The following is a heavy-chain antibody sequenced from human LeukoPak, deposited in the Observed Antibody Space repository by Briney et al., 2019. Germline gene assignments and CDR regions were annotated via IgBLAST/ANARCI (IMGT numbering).Heavy chain of an antibody. D-gene: IGHD6-19*01. CDR2: MYNSDSP. Sequence: SETLSLTCTVSGASICSYYWTWIRQPAGKGLEWIGRMYNSDSPNYNPSLKSRVTMSVDTSKNQVSLRLTSVTAADTAVYYCARESAVAGITALDYWGQGTLATVSS. CDR3: ARESAVAGITALDY. CDR1: GASICSYY. J-gene: IGHJ4*02. V-gene: IGHV4-4*07.